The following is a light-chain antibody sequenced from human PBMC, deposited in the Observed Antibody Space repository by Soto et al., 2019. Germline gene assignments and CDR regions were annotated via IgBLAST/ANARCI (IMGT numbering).Light chain of an antibody. CDR1: QSVSSY. CDR2: DAS. V-gene: IGKV3-11*01. CDR3: EHRSNWPLT. J-gene: IGKJ4*01. Sequence: EIVLPQSHATLSLSPGARSALSGRARQSVSSYLAWYQQKPGQAPRLLIYDASNRATGIPARFSGSGSGTDFTLTISSLEPEDFAVYYCEHRSNWPLTFGRGTKVDIK.